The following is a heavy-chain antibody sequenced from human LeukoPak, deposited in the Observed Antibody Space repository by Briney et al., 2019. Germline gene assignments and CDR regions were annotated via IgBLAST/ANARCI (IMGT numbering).Heavy chain of an antibody. J-gene: IGHJ4*02. CDR1: GGSISSGGYY. CDR3: AKTTAGTGFFDY. D-gene: IGHD6-13*01. Sequence: SETLSLTCTVSGGSISSGGYYWSWIRQPPGKGLEWIGYIYHSESTDYNPSLKSRVTISVDTSKNQFSLKLNSVTEADTAVYYCAKTTAGTGFFDYWGQGTLVTVSS. CDR2: IYHSEST. V-gene: IGHV4-61*08.